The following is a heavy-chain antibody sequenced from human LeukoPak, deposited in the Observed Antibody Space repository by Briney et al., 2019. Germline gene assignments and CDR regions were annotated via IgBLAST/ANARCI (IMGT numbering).Heavy chain of an antibody. V-gene: IGHV4-31*03. Sequence: TSETPSLTCTVSGGSISSGGYYWRWIRQHPGKGLEWIGYTYYSGSTYYNPSLKSRVTISVDTSKNQFSLKLSSVTAADTAVYYCARRLRDSGYEHFDPWGQGTLVTVSS. CDR3: ARRLRDSGYEHFDP. D-gene: IGHD5-12*01. J-gene: IGHJ5*02. CDR2: TYYSGST. CDR1: GGSISSGGYY.